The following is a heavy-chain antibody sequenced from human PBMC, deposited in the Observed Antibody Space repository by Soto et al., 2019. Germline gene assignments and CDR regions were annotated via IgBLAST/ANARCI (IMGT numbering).Heavy chain of an antibody. V-gene: IGHV4-4*07. Sequence: SETLSLTCTVSGGSISSYHWSWIRQTAGRRLEWIGRFYTSGSANTYYNPSLKSRVTISVDTSKNQFSLKLSSVTAADTAVYYCARGRGARLWFGELLGPYYFDYWGQGTLV. J-gene: IGHJ4*02. D-gene: IGHD3-10*01. CDR3: ARGRGARLWFGELLGPYYFDY. CDR2: FYTSGSANT. CDR1: GGSISSYH.